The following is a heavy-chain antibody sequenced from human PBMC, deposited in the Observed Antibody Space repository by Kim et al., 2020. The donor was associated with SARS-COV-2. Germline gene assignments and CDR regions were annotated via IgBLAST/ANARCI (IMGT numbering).Heavy chain of an antibody. CDR1: GFTFSSYE. J-gene: IGHJ4*02. V-gene: IGHV3-48*03. CDR2: ISSSGSTI. D-gene: IGHD5-12*01. CDR3: ASSGYSGYDSLWYFDY. Sequence: GGSLRLSCAASGFTFSSYEMNWVRQAPGKGLEWVSYISSSGSTIYYADSVKGRFTISRDNAKNSLYLQMNSLRAEDTAVYYCASSGYSGYDSLWYFDYWGQGTLVTVSS.